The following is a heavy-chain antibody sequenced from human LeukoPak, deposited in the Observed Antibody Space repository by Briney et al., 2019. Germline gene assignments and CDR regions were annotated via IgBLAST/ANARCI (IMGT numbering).Heavy chain of an antibody. V-gene: IGHV4-28*06. CDR3: ARNRRNWFDP. J-gene: IGHJ5*02. CDR2: IYYSGST. CDR1: GYSISSSNW. Sequence: SDTLSLTCAVSGYSISSSNWWGWIRQPPGKGLEWIGYIYYSGSTNYNPSLKSRVTMSVDTSKNQFSLKLSSVTALDTAVYYCARNRRNWFDPWGQGTLVTVSS.